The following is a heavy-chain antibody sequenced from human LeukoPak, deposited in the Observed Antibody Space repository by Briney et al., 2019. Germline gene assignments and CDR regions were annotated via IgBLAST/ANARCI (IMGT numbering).Heavy chain of an antibody. CDR2: ISSSGYYI. V-gene: IGHV3-21*01. J-gene: IGHJ4*02. Sequence: GGSLRLSCAASGFTFSRYTMNWVRQSPGKGLEWVSSISSSGYYIYYADSVKGRFAISRDNAKNSLYLQMNSLRAEDTAVYYCARDLVSRSNYLGQGTPVTVSS. CDR1: GFTFSRYT. CDR3: ARDLVSRSNY. D-gene: IGHD6-6*01.